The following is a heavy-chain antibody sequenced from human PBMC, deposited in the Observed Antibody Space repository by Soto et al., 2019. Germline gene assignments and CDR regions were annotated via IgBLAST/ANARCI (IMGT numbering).Heavy chain of an antibody. CDR3: ARVYSSSWYNGFDP. CDR2: ISAYNGNT. V-gene: IGHV1-18*01. CDR1: GWTFTEYW. Sequence: SAKVTRKTSGWTFTEYWMIGVRLKPKQGLEGMGWISAYNGNTNYAQKLQGRGTMTTDTSTITAYMELRSMRSDDTAVYYCARVYSSSWYNGFDPCGEGTLVTVSS. J-gene: IGHJ5*02. D-gene: IGHD6-13*01.